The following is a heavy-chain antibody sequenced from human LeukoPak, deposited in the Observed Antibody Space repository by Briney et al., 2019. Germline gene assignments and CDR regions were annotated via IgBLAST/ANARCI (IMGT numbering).Heavy chain of an antibody. J-gene: IGHJ5*02. Sequence: PGESLKISCKGSGYSFTSYWIGWVRQMPGKGLEWMGIIYPGDSDTRYSPSFQGQVTISADKSISTAYLQWSSLKASDTAMYYCARVTSGYGKSNWFDPWGQGTLVTVSS. CDR2: IYPGDSDT. CDR1: GYSFTSYW. D-gene: IGHD5-12*01. CDR3: ARVTSGYGKSNWFDP. V-gene: IGHV5-51*01.